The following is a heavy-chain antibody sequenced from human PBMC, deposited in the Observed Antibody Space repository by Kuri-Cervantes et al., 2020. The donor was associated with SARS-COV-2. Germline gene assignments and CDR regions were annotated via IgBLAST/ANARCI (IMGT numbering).Heavy chain of an antibody. J-gene: IGHJ3*02. Sequence: GESLKISCAASGFTFSSYAMHWVRQAPGKGLEWVAVISYDGSNKYYADSVKGRFTISRDNSKNTVYLQMNSLRAEDTAVYYCAKGWRYTHSDDAFDIWGQGTMVTVSS. V-gene: IGHV3-30*01. D-gene: IGHD1-1*01. CDR3: AKGWRYTHSDDAFDI. CDR1: GFTFSSYA. CDR2: ISYDGSNK.